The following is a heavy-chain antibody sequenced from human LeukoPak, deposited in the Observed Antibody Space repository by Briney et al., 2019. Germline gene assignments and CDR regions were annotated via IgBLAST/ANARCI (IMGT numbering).Heavy chain of an antibody. Sequence: PGGSLRLSCAVSGITLSNYGRSWVRQAPGKGLEWVAGLSGSGGGTNYADSVQGRFTISRDNPKNTLYLQMNSLRAEDTAVYFCAKRGVVIRVFLVGFHKEAYYFDSWGQGALVTVSS. CDR3: AKRGVVIRVFLVGFHKEAYYFDS. D-gene: IGHD3-10*01. CDR1: GITLSNYG. V-gene: IGHV3-23*01. J-gene: IGHJ4*02. CDR2: LSGSGGGT.